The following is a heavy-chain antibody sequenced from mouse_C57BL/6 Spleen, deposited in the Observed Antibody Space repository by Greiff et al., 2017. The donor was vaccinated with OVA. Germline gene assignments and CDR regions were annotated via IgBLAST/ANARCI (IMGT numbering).Heavy chain of an antibody. CDR2: FYPGDGDT. J-gene: IGHJ2*01. Sequence: QVQLQQSGPELVKPGASVKISCKASGYAFSSSWMNWVKQRPGKGLEWIGRFYPGDGDTNYNGTFKGKATLTADKSYSTAYMQLSSLTSEDSAVYFCARDEGTTVVGDYFDYWGQGTTLTVSS. V-gene: IGHV1-82*01. D-gene: IGHD1-1*01. CDR1: GYAFSSSW. CDR3: ARDEGTTVVGDYFDY.